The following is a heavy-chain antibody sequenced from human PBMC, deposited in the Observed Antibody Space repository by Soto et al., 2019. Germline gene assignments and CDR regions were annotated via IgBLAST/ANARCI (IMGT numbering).Heavy chain of an antibody. Sequence: PSETLSLTCSVSGVSITGSYWSWIRQPPGKTLEWIGYVYHSGTTTYNPSLKSRVSISVDTSKNQFSLRLTSVIAADTAVYYCARDMPYGAGSLAGCDYWGQGILVNVSS. CDR1: GVSITGSY. V-gene: IGHV4-59*01. D-gene: IGHD1-26*01. J-gene: IGHJ4*02. CDR2: VYHSGTT. CDR3: ARDMPYGAGSLAGCDY.